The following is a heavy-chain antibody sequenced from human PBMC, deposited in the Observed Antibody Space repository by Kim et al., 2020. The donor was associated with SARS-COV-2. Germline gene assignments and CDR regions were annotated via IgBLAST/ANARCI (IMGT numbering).Heavy chain of an antibody. CDR2: FYGGAST. V-gene: IGHV3-53*01. Sequence: GGSLRLSCAATGFTVSYQYMSWVRQAPGKGLEWISVFYGGASTYYVDSVKGRFTVSRDNSKNTMYLQMNSLRVEDTAVYYCARDTVAGSRSGWPPGYYYGMDVWGQGTTVIVSS. CDR3: ARDTVAGSRSGWPPGYYYGMDV. CDR1: GFTVSYQY. J-gene: IGHJ6*02. D-gene: IGHD6-19*01.